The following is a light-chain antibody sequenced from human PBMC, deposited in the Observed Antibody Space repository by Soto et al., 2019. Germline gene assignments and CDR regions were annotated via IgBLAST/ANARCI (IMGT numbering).Light chain of an antibody. V-gene: IGKV3-20*01. CDR1: QSLSSSY. CDR2: AAS. Sequence: EIVLTQFPGTLSLSPGERATLSCRPSQSLSSSYVVWYQQKPGQAPRLLIYAASRRATGIPDRFSGSGSATEYTLTISRLEPEGSAVYYCQQQGTFGQGTRLEIK. J-gene: IGKJ2*01. CDR3: QQQGT.